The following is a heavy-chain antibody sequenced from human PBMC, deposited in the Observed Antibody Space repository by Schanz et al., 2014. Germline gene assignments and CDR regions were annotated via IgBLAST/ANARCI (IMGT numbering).Heavy chain of an antibody. CDR1: GFTFSSYG. V-gene: IGHV3-33*01. CDR2: IWYDGNNK. Sequence: QVQLVESGGGVVQPGRSLRLSCAASGFTFSSYGMHWVRQAPGKGLEWVAVIWYDGNNKFYADSVKGRFTISRDNSKNTLYLQMNSLRGEDTAVYYCARENLNWEAFDIWGQGTVVTVSS. J-gene: IGHJ3*02. CDR3: ARENLNWEAFDI. D-gene: IGHD7-27*01.